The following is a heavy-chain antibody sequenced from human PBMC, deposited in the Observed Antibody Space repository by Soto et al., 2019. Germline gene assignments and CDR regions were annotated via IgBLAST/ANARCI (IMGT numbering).Heavy chain of an antibody. CDR3: TRLSWSRPITGTTYFEF. CDR1: GYSFSNYW. D-gene: IGHD1-7*01. V-gene: IGHV5-51*01. CDR2: IYPADSDT. Sequence: GESLKISCKGSGYSFSNYWIGWVRQIPGKGLEWMGMIYPADSDTKYSPSFEGQVTISADRSISTAYLQWSGLKASDTAMYYCTRLSWSRPITGTTYFEFWGQGALVTVSS. J-gene: IGHJ4*02.